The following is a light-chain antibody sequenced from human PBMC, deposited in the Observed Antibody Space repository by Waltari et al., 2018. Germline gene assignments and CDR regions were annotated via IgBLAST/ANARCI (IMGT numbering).Light chain of an antibody. V-gene: IGKV1-9*01. CDR3: QDLHDYPV. Sequence: IQLTQSPSSLSASVGDRVTISCRASHDISSHLAWYQQKPGNAPTLLIYPPSTLERGVPSRFSGSGSGTEFTLTITSLQPEDFATYFCQDLHDYPVFGPGTKVDIK. J-gene: IGKJ3*01. CDR2: PPS. CDR1: HDISSH.